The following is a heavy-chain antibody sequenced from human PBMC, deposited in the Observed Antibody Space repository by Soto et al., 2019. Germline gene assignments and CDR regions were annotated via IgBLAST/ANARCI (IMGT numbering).Heavy chain of an antibody. V-gene: IGHV3-30-3*01. CDR2: ISYDGSNK. Sequence: QVQLVESGGGVVQPGRSLRLSCAASGFTFSSYAMHWVRQAPGKGLEWVAVISYDGSNKYYADSVKGRFTISRDNSKNTLYLQMNSLRAEDTAVYYCARVRYDFSSGYYRGYFDYWGQGTLVIVSS. CDR3: ARVRYDFSSGYYRGYFDY. D-gene: IGHD3-3*01. J-gene: IGHJ4*02. CDR1: GFTFSSYA.